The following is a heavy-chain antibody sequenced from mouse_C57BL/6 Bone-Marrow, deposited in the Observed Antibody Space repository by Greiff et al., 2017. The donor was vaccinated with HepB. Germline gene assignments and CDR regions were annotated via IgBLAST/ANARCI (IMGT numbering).Heavy chain of an antibody. CDR2: INPSSGYT. CDR1: GYTFTSYT. Sequence: QVQLKESGAELARPGASVKMSCKASGYTFTSYTMHWVKQRPGQGLEWIGYINPSSGYTKYNQKFKDKATLTADKSSSTAYMQLSSLTSEDSAVYYCARGGENAMDYWGQGTSVTVSS. J-gene: IGHJ4*01. V-gene: IGHV1-4*01. CDR3: ARGGENAMDY.